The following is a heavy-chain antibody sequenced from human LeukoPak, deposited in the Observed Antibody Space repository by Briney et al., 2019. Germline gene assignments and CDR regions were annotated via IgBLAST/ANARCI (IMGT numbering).Heavy chain of an antibody. CDR2: INGESTFK. J-gene: IGHJ3*02. D-gene: IGHD2-2*01. Sequence: GESLRLSCTASGFSFSSPGMNWVRQAPGKGLEWVSSINGESTFKVYADSVKGRFTISRDNAKNSLYLQMDSLRAEDTAVYYCAKYQSGTWTSYDSSDIWGQGTLFTVSS. CDR1: GFSFSSPG. V-gene: IGHV3-21*01. CDR3: AKYQSGTWTSYDSSDI.